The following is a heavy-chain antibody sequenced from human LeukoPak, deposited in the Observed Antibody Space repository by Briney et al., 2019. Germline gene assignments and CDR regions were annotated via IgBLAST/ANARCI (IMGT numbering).Heavy chain of an antibody. Sequence: GASVKVSCKASGGTFSSYAIRWVRQAPGQGLEWMGGIIPIFGTANYAQKFQGRVTITTDESTSTAYMELSSLRSEDTAVYYCARARGYSYGYEGYFDYWGQGTLVTVSS. CDR3: ARARGYSYGYEGYFDY. D-gene: IGHD5-18*01. CDR1: GGTFSSYA. J-gene: IGHJ4*02. CDR2: IIPIFGTA. V-gene: IGHV1-69*05.